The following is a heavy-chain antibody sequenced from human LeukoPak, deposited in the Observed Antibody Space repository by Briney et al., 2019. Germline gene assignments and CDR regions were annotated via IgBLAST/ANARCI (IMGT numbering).Heavy chain of an antibody. V-gene: IGHV3-48*01. Sequence: GGSLRLSCAASGFTFSSYSMNWVRQAPGKGLEWVSYISSSSSTIYYADSVKGRFTISRDNAKNSLYLQMNSLRAEDTAVYYCARDMIAAAPTDAFDIWGQGTMVTVSS. CDR1: GFTFSSYS. J-gene: IGHJ3*02. CDR2: ISSSSSTI. D-gene: IGHD6-13*01. CDR3: ARDMIAAAPTDAFDI.